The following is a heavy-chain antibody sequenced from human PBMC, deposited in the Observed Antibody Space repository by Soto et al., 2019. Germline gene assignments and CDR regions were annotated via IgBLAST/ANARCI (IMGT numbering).Heavy chain of an antibody. CDR2: ISYDGSNK. CDR3: ARNYDILTGYYNRMDV. Sequence: GGSLRLSCAASGFTFSSYAMHWVRQAPGKGLEWVAVISYDGSNKYYADSVKGRFTISRDNSKNTLYLQMNSLRAEDTAVYYCARNYDILTGYYNRMDVWGQGTTVTVSS. D-gene: IGHD3-9*01. J-gene: IGHJ6*02. CDR1: GFTFSSYA. V-gene: IGHV3-30-3*01.